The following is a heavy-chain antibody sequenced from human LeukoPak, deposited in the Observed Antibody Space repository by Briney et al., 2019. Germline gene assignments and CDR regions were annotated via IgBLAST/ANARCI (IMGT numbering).Heavy chain of an antibody. J-gene: IGHJ4*02. D-gene: IGHD3-3*01. Sequence: SETLSLTCTVSGASVRSHYWSWIRQAPGKGLEWIGYVSYSGGTNYNPSLKSRVTISLDPSNDQFSLRLNSVTAAYTAVYYCARLPTYYDFWSPLDYWGQGTLVTVSS. CDR1: GASVRSHY. CDR2: VSYSGGT. V-gene: IGHV4-59*02. CDR3: ARLPTYYDFWSPLDY.